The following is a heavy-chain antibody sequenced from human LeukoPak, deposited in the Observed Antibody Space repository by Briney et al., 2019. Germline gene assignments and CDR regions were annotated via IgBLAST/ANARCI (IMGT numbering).Heavy chain of an antibody. CDR2: ISSNGGST. CDR3: AKSGYSSGWSDY. Sequence: PGGSLRLSCAASGFTFSSYAMHWVRQAPGKGLEYVSAISSNGGSTYYANSVKGRFTISRDNSKNTLYLQMNSLRAEDTAVYYCAKSGYSSGWSDYWGQGTLVTVSS. J-gene: IGHJ4*02. CDR1: GFTFSSYA. V-gene: IGHV3-64*01. D-gene: IGHD6-19*01.